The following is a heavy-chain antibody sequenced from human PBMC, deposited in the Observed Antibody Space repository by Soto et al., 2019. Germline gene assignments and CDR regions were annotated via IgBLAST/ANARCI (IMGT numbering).Heavy chain of an antibody. J-gene: IGHJ4*02. Sequence: QVQLQESGPGLVKPSQTLSLTCTVSGGSVRRGNYYWSWIRQFPGKGLEWIGYISNSGRTHYNPSLMSRITILVDTSKNQFFLELRSVTAADTALYYCARADYATGSYYPDYCGQGTLVTVSS. V-gene: IGHV4-31*03. D-gene: IGHD3-10*01. CDR2: ISNSGRT. CDR3: ARADYATGSYYPDY. CDR1: GGSVRRGNYY.